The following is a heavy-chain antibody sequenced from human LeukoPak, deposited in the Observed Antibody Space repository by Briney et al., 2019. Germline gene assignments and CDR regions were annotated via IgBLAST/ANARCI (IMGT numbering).Heavy chain of an antibody. D-gene: IGHD2-21*01. J-gene: IGHJ4*02. V-gene: IGHV4-34*01. Sequence: SETLSLTCAVYGGSFSGYYWSWIRQPPGKGLEWIGSIYYSGSTYYNPSLKSRVTISVDTSKNQFSLKLSSVTAADTAVYYCATLVGRDYWGQGTLVTVSS. CDR2: IYYSGST. CDR3: ATLVGRDY. CDR1: GGSFSGYY.